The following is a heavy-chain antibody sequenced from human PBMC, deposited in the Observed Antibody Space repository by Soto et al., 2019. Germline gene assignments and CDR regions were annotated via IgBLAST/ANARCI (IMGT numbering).Heavy chain of an antibody. D-gene: IGHD4-4*01. CDR2: IKEDGSEK. Sequence: EVQLVESGGGLVQPGGSLRLSCAVSGFTFSNYWMSWVRQAPGKGLEWVANIKEDGSEKYFVDSVKGRFTISRDNAKQALYLQMNSLRAEDTAVYYCASLPPRGDYSKYATTYWGQGTLVTVSS. CDR1: GFTFSNYW. CDR3: ASLPPRGDYSKYATTY. V-gene: IGHV3-7*03. J-gene: IGHJ4*02.